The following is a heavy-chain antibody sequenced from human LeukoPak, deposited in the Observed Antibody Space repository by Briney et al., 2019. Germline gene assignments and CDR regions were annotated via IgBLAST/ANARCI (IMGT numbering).Heavy chain of an antibody. CDR1: GFTFSSYW. J-gene: IGHJ4*02. V-gene: IGHV3-7*03. CDR3: ARVKPSDYYDSSTHRKSRSYYFDY. D-gene: IGHD3-22*01. CDR2: IRQDGSVK. Sequence: PGGSLRLSCAASGFTFSSYWMSWVRQAPGKGLEWVANIRQDGSVKNYVDSVKGRFTISRDNPKNSVYLQMSSLRAEDTAVYYCARVKPSDYYDSSTHRKSRSYYFDYWGQGTLVTVSS.